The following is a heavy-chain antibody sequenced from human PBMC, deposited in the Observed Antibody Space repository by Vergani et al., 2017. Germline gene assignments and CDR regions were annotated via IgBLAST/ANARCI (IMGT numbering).Heavy chain of an antibody. V-gene: IGHV1-69*01. CDR2: IIPIFGTA. J-gene: IGHJ3*02. D-gene: IGHD3-22*01. Sequence: QVQLVQSGAEVKKPGSSVKVSCKASGGTFSSYAISWVRQAPGQGLEWMGGIIPIFGTANYAQKFQGRVTITADEATSTAYMELSSLRSEDTAVYYCARGETRDYVSSGDSFDIWGQGTKVTVSS. CDR3: ARGETRDYVSSGDSFDI. CDR1: GGTFSSYA.